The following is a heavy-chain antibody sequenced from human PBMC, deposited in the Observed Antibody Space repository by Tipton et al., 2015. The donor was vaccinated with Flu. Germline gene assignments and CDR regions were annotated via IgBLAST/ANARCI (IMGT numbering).Heavy chain of an antibody. Sequence: TLSLTCTVSGYSISSGYYWGWIRQPPGKGLEWIGRIDTSRRSYYNPSLKSRVTISVDVFNNQFSLRLNSVTAADTAVYYCARERYFYGSGSLDLWGQGALVTVSS. V-gene: IGHV4-38-2*02. D-gene: IGHD3-10*01. CDR1: GYSISSGYY. CDR3: ARERYFYGSGSLDL. CDR2: IDTSRRS. J-gene: IGHJ5*02.